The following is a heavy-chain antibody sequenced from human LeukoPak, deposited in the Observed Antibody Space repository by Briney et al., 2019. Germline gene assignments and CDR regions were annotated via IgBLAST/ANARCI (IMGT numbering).Heavy chain of an antibody. CDR1: GFTFSSYA. CDR2: ISGSGGST. Sequence: GGSLRLSCAASGFTFSSYAMSWVRQAPGKGLEWVSAISGSGGSTYYADSVKGRFTISRDNSKNTLYLQMNSLRAEDTAVYYCAKVQSEVLRFLERLRQDYYYGMDVWGQGTTVTVSS. J-gene: IGHJ6*02. V-gene: IGHV3-23*01. CDR3: AKVQSEVLRFLERLRQDYYYGMDV. D-gene: IGHD3-3*01.